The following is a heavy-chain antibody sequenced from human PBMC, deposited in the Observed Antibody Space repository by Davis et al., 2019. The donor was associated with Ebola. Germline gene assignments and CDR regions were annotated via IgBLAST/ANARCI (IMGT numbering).Heavy chain of an antibody. CDR3: VKDRSSVAAVGYNWFDS. CDR2: INNDETKE. J-gene: IGHJ5*01. Sequence: GESLKISCAASGFTFSSYWKHWVRQTPGKGPVWVSRINNDETKEDYTDSVKGRFAISRDNAKNTLYLQMNSLRVEDTAVYYCVKDRSSVAAVGYNWFDSWGRGTLVTVSS. D-gene: IGHD6-25*01. CDR1: GFTFSSYW. V-gene: IGHV3-74*01.